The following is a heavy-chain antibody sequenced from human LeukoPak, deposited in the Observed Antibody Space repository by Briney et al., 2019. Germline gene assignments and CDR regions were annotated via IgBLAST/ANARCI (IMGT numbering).Heavy chain of an antibody. CDR2: IHYSGST. Sequence: PPETLSLTCTVSGGSITYFYWNWIRQPPGKGLEWIGYIHYSGSTNYNPSLKSRVTISVDTSKNQFSLKLSSVTAADTAVYYCATYTNRLHYWGQGTLVTVSS. CDR1: GGSITYFY. D-gene: IGHD2-8*01. V-gene: IGHV4-59*01. J-gene: IGHJ4*02. CDR3: ATYTNRLHY.